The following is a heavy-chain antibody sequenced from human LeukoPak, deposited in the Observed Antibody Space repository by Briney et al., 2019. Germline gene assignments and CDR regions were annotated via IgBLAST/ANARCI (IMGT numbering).Heavy chain of an antibody. CDR2: IRYDGSNK. CDR3: ARAWDYYDSSGQGWFDP. V-gene: IGHV3-30*02. Sequence: GGSLRLSCAASGFTFSSYGMHWVRQAPGKGLEWVAFIRYDGSNKYYADSVKGRFTISRDNSKNTLYLQMNSLRAEDTAVYYCARAWDYYDSSGQGWFDPWGQGTLVTVSS. CDR1: GFTFSSYG. D-gene: IGHD3-22*01. J-gene: IGHJ5*02.